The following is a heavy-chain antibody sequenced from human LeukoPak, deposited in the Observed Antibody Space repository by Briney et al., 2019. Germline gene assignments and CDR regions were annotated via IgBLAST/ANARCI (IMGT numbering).Heavy chain of an antibody. D-gene: IGHD3-22*01. Sequence: GGSLRLSCSASGFNFNNYAMNWVRQAPGKGLEYVSAISSNGGSTYYADSVKGRFTISRDNAKNSVYLQMNSLRAEDTAVYYCASYYYDSSGSYWYYGMDVWGQGTTVTVSS. CDR1: GFNFNNYA. V-gene: IGHV3-64*04. J-gene: IGHJ6*02. CDR2: ISSNGGST. CDR3: ASYYYDSSGSYWYYGMDV.